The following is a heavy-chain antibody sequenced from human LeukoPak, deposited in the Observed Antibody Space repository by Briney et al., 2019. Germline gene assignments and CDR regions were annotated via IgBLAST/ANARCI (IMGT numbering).Heavy chain of an antibody. V-gene: IGHV4-61*02. D-gene: IGHD4-17*01. CDR1: GCSSSSGSYY. Sequence: SETLSLTCTGSGCSSSSGSYYWSWIRQPAGKGLEWIGRIYTSGSTNYNPSLKSRVTISVDTSKNQFSLKLSSVTAADTAVYYCARRKGWTVTTSKDFDYWGQGTLVTVSS. CDR2: IYTSGST. J-gene: IGHJ4*02. CDR3: ARRKGWTVTTSKDFDY.